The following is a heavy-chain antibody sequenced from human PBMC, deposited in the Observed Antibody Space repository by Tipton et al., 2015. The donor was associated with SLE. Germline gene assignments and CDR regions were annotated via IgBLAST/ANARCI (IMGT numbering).Heavy chain of an antibody. CDR1: GYTFTSYS. V-gene: IGHV5-51*03. Sequence: VQLVQSGAEVKKPGQSLKISCKGSGYTFTSYSIGWVRQMPGKGLEWMGIIDPGYSDTTYSPSFQGQVTMSADKSISTAYLQWSSLKASDTAMYYCARREMGTVESDVFDIWGQGTMVIVSS. D-gene: IGHD5-24*01. CDR2: IDPGYSDT. CDR3: ARREMGTVESDVFDI. J-gene: IGHJ3*02.